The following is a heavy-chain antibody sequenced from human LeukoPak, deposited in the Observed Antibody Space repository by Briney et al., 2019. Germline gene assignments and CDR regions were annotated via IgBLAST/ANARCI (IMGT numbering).Heavy chain of an antibody. Sequence: SETLSLTCTVSGGSISSSSYYWGWIRQPPGKGLEGIGSIYYSGSTYYNPSLKSRVTISVDTSKNQFSLKLSSVTAADTAVYYCARDRSTTVTTYLDYWGQGTLVTVSS. CDR3: ARDRSTTVTTYLDY. V-gene: IGHV4-39*01. D-gene: IGHD4-17*01. J-gene: IGHJ4*02. CDR2: IYYSGST. CDR1: GGSISSSSYY.